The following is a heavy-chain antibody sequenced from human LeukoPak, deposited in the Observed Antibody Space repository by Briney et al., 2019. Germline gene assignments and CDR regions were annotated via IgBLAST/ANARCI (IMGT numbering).Heavy chain of an antibody. D-gene: IGHD3-22*01. J-gene: IGHJ4*02. Sequence: GGSLRLSCAASGFTFSNYAMSWVRQAPGKGLEWVSSISGSSIYKYYADSVKGRFTISRDNAKNSLYLQMNSLRAEDTAVYYCARDFYDSSGYYYDYWGQGTLVTVSS. V-gene: IGHV3-21*01. CDR2: ISGSSIYK. CDR1: GFTFSNYA. CDR3: ARDFYDSSGYYYDY.